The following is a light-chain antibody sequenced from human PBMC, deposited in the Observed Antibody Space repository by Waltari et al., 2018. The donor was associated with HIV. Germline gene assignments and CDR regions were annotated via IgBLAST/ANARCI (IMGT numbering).Light chain of an antibody. CDR2: DRN. V-gene: IGLV2-11*01. CDR1: STDVGLYKY. Sequence: QSALTQPRSVSGSPGQSVTISCPGTSTDVGLYKYVPWYQQHPGKLPKLLIYDRNGRPSGVPGRFSGSKSGTTASLTISGLQAEDEAFYYCCSYAGSYTRICGGETELTVL. CDR3: CSYAGSYTRI. J-gene: IGLJ2*01.